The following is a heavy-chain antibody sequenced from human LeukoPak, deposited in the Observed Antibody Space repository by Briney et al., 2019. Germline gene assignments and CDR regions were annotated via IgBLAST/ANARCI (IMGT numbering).Heavy chain of an antibody. Sequence: GGSLRLSCAASGITFGSYWMTWVRQAPGKGLECVANIKPDGSEKRYVDSVEGRFTISRDNAKNSLFLEMNSLRAEDTAVYYCARGRMAVAGSYEYWGQGTLVTVSS. CDR2: IKPDGSEK. D-gene: IGHD6-19*01. J-gene: IGHJ4*02. CDR1: GITFGSYW. V-gene: IGHV3-7*05. CDR3: ARGRMAVAGSYEY.